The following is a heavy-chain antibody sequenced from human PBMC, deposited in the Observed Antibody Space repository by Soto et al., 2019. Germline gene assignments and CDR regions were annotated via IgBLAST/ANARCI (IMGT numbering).Heavy chain of an antibody. CDR2: IIPIFGTA. CDR3: ARDQRRSYDFWSGYPNDNWFDP. J-gene: IGHJ5*02. V-gene: IGHV1-69*13. D-gene: IGHD3-3*01. Sequence: GASVKVSCKASGGTFSSYAISWVRQAPGQGLEWMGGIIPIFGTANYAQKFQGRVTITADESTSTAYMELSSLRSEDTAVYYCARDQRRSYDFWSGYPNDNWFDPWGQGTLVTVSS. CDR1: GGTFSSYA.